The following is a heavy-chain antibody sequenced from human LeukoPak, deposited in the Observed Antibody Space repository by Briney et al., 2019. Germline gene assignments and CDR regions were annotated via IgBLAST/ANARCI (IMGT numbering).Heavy chain of an antibody. Sequence: SGTLSLTCAVYGGSFSGYYWSWIRQPPGKGLEWMGEINHSGSTNYNPSLKSRVTISVDTSKNQFSLKLSSVTAADTAVYYCARLIAARPSYYYYGMDVWGQRTTVTVSS. CDR3: ARLIAARPSYYYYGMDV. J-gene: IGHJ6*02. D-gene: IGHD6-6*01. CDR1: GGSFSGYY. V-gene: IGHV4-34*01. CDR2: INHSGST.